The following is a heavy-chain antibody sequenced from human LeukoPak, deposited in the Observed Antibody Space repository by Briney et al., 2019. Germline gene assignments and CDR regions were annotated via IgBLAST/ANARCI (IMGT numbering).Heavy chain of an antibody. V-gene: IGHV5-51*01. Sequence: GESLKISCEGSGYNFPNYWIGWVRQLPGKGLECMGIIYPRASDTRYSPSFQGHVVISVDKSINTAYLQLSSLKVSDSDMYFCTRRGFDLWGQGTQVTVSS. CDR3: TRRGFDL. J-gene: IGHJ4*02. CDR2: IYPRASDT. CDR1: GYNFPNYW.